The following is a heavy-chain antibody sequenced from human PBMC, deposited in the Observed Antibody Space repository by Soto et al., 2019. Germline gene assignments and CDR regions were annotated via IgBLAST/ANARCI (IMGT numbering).Heavy chain of an antibody. D-gene: IGHD5-18*01. Sequence: GESLKISCKGSGYSFTSYWIGWVRQMPGKGLEWMGIIYPGDSDTRYSPSFQGQVTISADKSISTAYLQWSSLKASDTAMYYCERRPTSYGKWFDPWGQGALVTVSS. J-gene: IGHJ5*02. CDR1: GYSFTSYW. V-gene: IGHV5-51*01. CDR2: IYPGDSDT. CDR3: ERRPTSYGKWFDP.